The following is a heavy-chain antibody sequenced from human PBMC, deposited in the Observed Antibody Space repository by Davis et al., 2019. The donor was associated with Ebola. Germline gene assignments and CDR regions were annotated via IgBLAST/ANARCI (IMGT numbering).Heavy chain of an antibody. Sequence: ASVKVSCKASGYTFTGYYMHWVRQAPGQGLEWMGWINPNSGGTNYAQKFQGRVTMTRDMSISTAYMELSRLRSDDTAVYYCARGSIAARWGTLGLFDIWGQGTMVTVSS. CDR1: GYTFTGYY. V-gene: IGHV1-2*02. J-gene: IGHJ3*02. D-gene: IGHD6-6*01. CDR3: ARGSIAARWGTLGLFDI. CDR2: INPNSGGT.